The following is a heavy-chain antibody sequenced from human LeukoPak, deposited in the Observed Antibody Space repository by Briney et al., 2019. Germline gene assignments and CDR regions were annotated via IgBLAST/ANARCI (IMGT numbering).Heavy chain of an antibody. CDR2: INPNSGGT. Sequence: ASVKVSCKASGYTFTGYYMHWVRQAPGQGLEWMGWINPNSGGTNYAQKFQGRVTMTRDTSISTAYMELSRLRSDDTAVYYCASIAGRGGNRVGWFDPWGQGTLVTVSS. V-gene: IGHV1-2*02. J-gene: IGHJ5*02. CDR1: GYTFTGYY. CDR3: ASIAGRGGNRVGWFDP. D-gene: IGHD4-23*01.